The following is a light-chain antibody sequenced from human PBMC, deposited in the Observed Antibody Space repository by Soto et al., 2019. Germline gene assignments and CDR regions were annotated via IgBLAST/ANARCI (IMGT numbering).Light chain of an antibody. CDR1: SGHSSYA. Sequence: QLVLTQSPSASASLGASVKLTCTLSSGHSSYAIAWHQQQPEKGPRYLMKLNSDGSHSKGDGIPERFSGSNSGAERYLTISSLQSEDEADYYCQTWVTGIYVFGTGTKLTVL. CDR2: LNSDGSH. CDR3: QTWVTGIYV. J-gene: IGLJ1*01. V-gene: IGLV4-69*01.